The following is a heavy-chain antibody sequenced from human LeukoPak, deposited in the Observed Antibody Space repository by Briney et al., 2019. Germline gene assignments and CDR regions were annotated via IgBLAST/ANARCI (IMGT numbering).Heavy chain of an antibody. CDR3: ARDHGVSYFDY. Sequence: GGSLRLSCAASGFTVSSYGMHWVRQAPGKGLEWVAVIWYDGSNKYYADSVKGRFTISRDNSKNTLYLQMNSLRAEDTAVYYCARDHGVSYFDYWGQGTLVTVSS. CDR2: IWYDGSNK. J-gene: IGHJ4*02. D-gene: IGHD4-17*01. CDR1: GFTVSSYG. V-gene: IGHV3-33*08.